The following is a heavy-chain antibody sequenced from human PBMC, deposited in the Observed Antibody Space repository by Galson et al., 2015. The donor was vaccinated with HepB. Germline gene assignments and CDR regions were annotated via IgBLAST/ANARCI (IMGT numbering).Heavy chain of an antibody. CDR2: INPNSGGT. D-gene: IGHD3-22*01. CDR3: ARASLESGYYGIDY. Sequence: SVKVSCKASGYTSTGYYMHWVRQAPGQGLEWMGWINPNSGGTNYAQKFQGWVTMTRDTSISTAYMELSRLRSDDTAVYYCARASLESGYYGIDYWGQGTLVTVSS. J-gene: IGHJ4*02. V-gene: IGHV1-2*04. CDR1: GYTSTGYY.